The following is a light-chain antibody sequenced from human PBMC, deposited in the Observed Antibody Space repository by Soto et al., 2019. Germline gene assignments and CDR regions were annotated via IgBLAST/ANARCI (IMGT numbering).Light chain of an antibody. V-gene: IGKV3-20*01. Sequence: EIVLTQSPGTLSLSPGERATLSCRASQSVSNSYLAWYQQKPGQAPRLLIYGASSRATGIPDRFSGSGSGTDFTLTISRLEPEDFAVYYCQHYGGSSLTFGQGTKVEIK. J-gene: IGKJ1*01. CDR2: GAS. CDR3: QHYGGSSLT. CDR1: QSVSNSY.